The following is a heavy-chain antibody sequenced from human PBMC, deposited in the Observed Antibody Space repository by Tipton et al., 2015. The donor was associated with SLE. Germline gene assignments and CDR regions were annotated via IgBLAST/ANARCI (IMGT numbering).Heavy chain of an antibody. D-gene: IGHD6-25*01. CDR3: ARAAGQGDAFDI. CDR1: GYTFTSYG. Sequence: QVQLVQSGAEVKKPGESLRISCKGSGYTFTSYGISWVRQAPGQGLEWMGWISAYNGNTNYAQKLQGRVTMTTDTSASTAYMELRGLRSDDTAVYYCARAAGQGDAFDIWGQGTMVTVSS. J-gene: IGHJ3*02. V-gene: IGHV1-18*01. CDR2: ISAYNGNT.